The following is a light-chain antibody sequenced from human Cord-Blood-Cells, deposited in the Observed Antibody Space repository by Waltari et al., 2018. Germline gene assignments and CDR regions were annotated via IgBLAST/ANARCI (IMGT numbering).Light chain of an antibody. CDR1: QGISSA. J-gene: IGKJ2*01. V-gene: IGKV1-13*02. CDR3: QQFNSYPHT. CDR2: DAS. Sequence: AIQLPQSPSSLSASVGDRVTITCRASQGISSALAWYQQKPGKAPKLLIYDASSLESGGPSRFSGSGSGTDFTLTISSLQPEDFATYYCQQFNSYPHTFGQGTKLEIK.